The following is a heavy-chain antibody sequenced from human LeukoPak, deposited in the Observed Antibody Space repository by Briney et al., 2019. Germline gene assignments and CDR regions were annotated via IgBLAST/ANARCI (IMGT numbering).Heavy chain of an antibody. D-gene: IGHD3-22*01. CDR3: AREDYYDSSGYPVT. CDR1: GYTFTGYY. CDR2: INPNNGGT. Sequence: ASVKVSCKASGYTFTGYYMHWVRQATGLGLEWMGWINPNNGGTNYAQKFQGRVTMTRDTSISTAYMELSRLRSDDTAVYYCAREDYYDSSGYPVTWGQGTLVTVSS. J-gene: IGHJ5*02. V-gene: IGHV1-2*02.